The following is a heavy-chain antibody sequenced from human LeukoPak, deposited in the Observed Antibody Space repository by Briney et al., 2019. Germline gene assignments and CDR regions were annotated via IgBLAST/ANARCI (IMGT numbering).Heavy chain of an antibody. CDR3: ARGRLGVTFDY. J-gene: IGHJ4*02. CDR2: INHSGST. V-gene: IGHV4-39*07. Sequence: PSETLSLTCTVSSASISSRPYYWSWIRQPPGKGLEWIGEINHSGSTNYNPSLKSRVTISVDTSKNQFSLKLSSVTAADTAVYYCARGRLGVTFDYWGQGTLVTVSS. CDR1: SASISSRPYY. D-gene: IGHD2-21*02.